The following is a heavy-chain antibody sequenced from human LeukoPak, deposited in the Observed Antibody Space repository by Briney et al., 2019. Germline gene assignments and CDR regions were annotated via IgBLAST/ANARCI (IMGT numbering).Heavy chain of an antibody. V-gene: IGHV3-7*01. CDR3: AREVNHYDSGAYSPGLDY. CDR1: GFTFTNDF. CDR2: MKVDGSDI. D-gene: IGHD3-22*01. J-gene: IGHJ4*02. Sequence: GGSLRLSCAASGFTFTNDFMTWVRQAPGKGLEWVANMKVDGSDIHYVDSVKGRFTISRDNAKNSLFLQMNSLRAEDTAVYYCAREVNHYDSGAYSPGLDYWGQGTLVTVSS.